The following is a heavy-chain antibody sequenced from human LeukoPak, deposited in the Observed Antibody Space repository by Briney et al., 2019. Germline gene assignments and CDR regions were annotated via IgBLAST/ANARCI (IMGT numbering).Heavy chain of an antibody. CDR1: GGSIISSSYY. CDR3: ARGNWLDAFDI. V-gene: IGHV4-39*07. Sequence: SETLSLTCTVSGGSIISSSYYWGWIRQPPGKGLEWIGSIYYTGSTYYNPSLRSRVTMSVDTSRNQFSLKLSSVTAADTAVYYCARGNWLDAFDIWGQGTMVTVSS. CDR2: IYYTGST. J-gene: IGHJ3*02. D-gene: IGHD1-1*01.